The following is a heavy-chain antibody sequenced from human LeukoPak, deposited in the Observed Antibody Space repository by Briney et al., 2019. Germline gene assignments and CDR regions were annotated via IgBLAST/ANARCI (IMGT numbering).Heavy chain of an antibody. CDR2: ISWNSGSI. CDR3: AKGTPLGFLTAFDY. V-gene: IGHV3-9*01. CDR1: GFTFDDYA. J-gene: IGHJ4*02. D-gene: IGHD2-21*02. Sequence: PGGSLRLSCAASGFTFDDYAMYWVRQAPGKGLEWVSGISWNSGSIGYADSVKGRFTISRDNAKNSLYLQMNSLRAEDTAFYYCAKGTPLGFLTAFDYWGQGTLVTVSS.